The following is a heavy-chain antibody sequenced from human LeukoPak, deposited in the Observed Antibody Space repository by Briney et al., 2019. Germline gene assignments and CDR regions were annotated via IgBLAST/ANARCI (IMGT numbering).Heavy chain of an antibody. Sequence: GGSLRLSCAASGFTFSSYGMHWVRQAPGKGLEWVAFIRYDGSNKYYADSVKGRFTISRDNSKNTLYLQMNSLRAEDTAVYYCAKDLMGVVRGVIITSTFSPVDYWGQGTLATVSS. J-gene: IGHJ4*02. CDR2: IRYDGSNK. D-gene: IGHD3-10*01. CDR3: AKDLMGVVRGVIITSTFSPVDY. CDR1: GFTFSSYG. V-gene: IGHV3-30*02.